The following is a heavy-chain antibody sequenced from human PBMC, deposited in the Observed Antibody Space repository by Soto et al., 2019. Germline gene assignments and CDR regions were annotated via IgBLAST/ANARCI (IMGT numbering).Heavy chain of an antibody. CDR2: IYYSGST. J-gene: IGHJ4*02. Sequence: QVQLQESGPGLVKPSQTLSLTCTVSGGSISSGGYYWSWIRQHPGKGLEWIGYIYYSGSTYYNPSSKSRVTLSVDPSKNQFSLKLSSVTAADTAVYYCAREVGATNRYLDYWGQGTLVTVSS. D-gene: IGHD1-26*01. CDR3: AREVGATNRYLDY. CDR1: GGSISSGGYY. V-gene: IGHV4-31*03.